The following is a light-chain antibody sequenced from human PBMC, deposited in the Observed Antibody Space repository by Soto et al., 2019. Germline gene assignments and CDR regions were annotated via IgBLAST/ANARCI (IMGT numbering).Light chain of an antibody. CDR1: ETVAGSY. Sequence: EIVLTQSPGTLSLSPGERATLSCRASETVAGSYLAWYQQKPGQAPRLLIHGASTRATGIADRFSGSGSGTDFTLTISRLEPEDFAVYYCQRYGSPSWTFGQGTKVDIK. CDR2: GAS. CDR3: QRYGSPSWT. V-gene: IGKV3-20*01. J-gene: IGKJ1*01.